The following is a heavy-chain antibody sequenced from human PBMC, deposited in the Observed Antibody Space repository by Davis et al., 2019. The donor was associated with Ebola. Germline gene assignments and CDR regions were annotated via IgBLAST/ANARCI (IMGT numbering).Heavy chain of an antibody. Sequence: ASVKVSCKASGYTFTSYDINWVRQATGQGLEWMGWMNPNSGDTGYAQKFQGRVTMTRHTSIGTAYMELSSLRSEDTAVYYCASSMAAAGPYYYYGMDVWGQGTTVTVSS. D-gene: IGHD6-13*01. V-gene: IGHV1-8*01. J-gene: IGHJ6*02. CDR3: ASSMAAAGPYYYYGMDV. CDR1: GYTFTSYD. CDR2: MNPNSGDT.